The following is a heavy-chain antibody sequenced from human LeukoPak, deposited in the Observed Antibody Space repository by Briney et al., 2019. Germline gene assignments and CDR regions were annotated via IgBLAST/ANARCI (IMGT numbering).Heavy chain of an antibody. CDR2: ISSSGSTI. Sequence: GGSLRLSCAASGFTFSSYEMNWVRQAPGKGLEWVSYISSSGSTIYYADSVKGRFTIARDNAKNSLYLQMNSLRAEDTAVYYCASRCSGGSCYVPSHFDYWGQGTLVTVSS. CDR1: GFTFSSYE. J-gene: IGHJ4*02. V-gene: IGHV3-48*03. CDR3: ASRCSGGSCYVPSHFDY. D-gene: IGHD2-15*01.